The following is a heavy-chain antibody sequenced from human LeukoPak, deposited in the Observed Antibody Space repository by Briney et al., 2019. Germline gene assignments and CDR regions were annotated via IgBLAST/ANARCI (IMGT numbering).Heavy chain of an antibody. CDR1: GGSISSSSYY. V-gene: IGHV4-39*01. CDR3: ARHHLDGPYYYDSSGYYWVAFDI. D-gene: IGHD3-22*01. CDR2: IYYSGST. J-gene: IGHJ3*02. Sequence: SQTLSLTCTVSGGSISSSSYYWGWIRQPPGKGLEWIGSIYYSGSTYYNPSLKSRVTISVDTSKNQFSLKLSSVTAADTAVYYCARHHLDGPYYYDSSGYYWVAFDIWGQGTMVTVSS.